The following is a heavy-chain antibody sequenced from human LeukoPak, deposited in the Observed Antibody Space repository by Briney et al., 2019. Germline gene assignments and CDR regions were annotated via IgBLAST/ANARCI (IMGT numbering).Heavy chain of an antibody. CDR2: INSNSGGK. CDR3: ARDRSGVIINWFDP. CDR1: GYTFTGYY. J-gene: IGHJ5*02. V-gene: IGHV1-2*02. D-gene: IGHD3-10*01. Sequence: ASVKVSCKASGYTFTGYYMNWVRQAPGQGLEWMGWINSNSGGKNYAQKFQGRVTMSRDTSISAAYMELSRLRSDDTAVYYCARDRSGVIINWFDPWGQGTLVTVSS.